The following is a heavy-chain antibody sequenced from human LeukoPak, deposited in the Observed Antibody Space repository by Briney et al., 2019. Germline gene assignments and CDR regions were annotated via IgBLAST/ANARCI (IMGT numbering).Heavy chain of an antibody. CDR3: SKKGQNGDYGKPD. Sequence: GGSLRLSCAASGFTFSNYAMSWVRQAPGKGLECVSAISDSGDKTDYADSVRGRFTISRDNSRSTLYLQMNSLRADDTAVYYCSKKGQNGDYGKPDWGQGTLVTVSS. D-gene: IGHD4-17*01. CDR1: GFTFSNYA. J-gene: IGHJ4*02. V-gene: IGHV3-23*01. CDR2: ISDSGDKT.